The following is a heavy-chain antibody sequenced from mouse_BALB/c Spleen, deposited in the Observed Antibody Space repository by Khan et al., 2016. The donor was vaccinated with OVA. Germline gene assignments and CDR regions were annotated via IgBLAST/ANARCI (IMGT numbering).Heavy chain of an antibody. J-gene: IGHJ4*01. CDR2: IYHSGSI. D-gene: IGHD2-1*01. V-gene: IGHV3-1*02. Sequence: EVQLQESGPDLVKPSQSLSLTCTVTGYSITSGYSWHWIRQFPGNKLEWMGYIYHSGSINYNPSLKSRFSITRDTSKNLFFLQLNAVKTEETATYYCARDGNDMDYWGQGTSVTVSS. CDR3: ARDGNDMDY. CDR1: GYSITSGYS.